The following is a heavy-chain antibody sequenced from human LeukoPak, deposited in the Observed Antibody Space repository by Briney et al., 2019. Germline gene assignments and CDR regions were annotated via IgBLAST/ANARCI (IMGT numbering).Heavy chain of an antibody. CDR2: ISYDGSNK. J-gene: IGHJ4*02. CDR1: GFTFSSYA. CDR3: ARDILGIAVAGTFDY. Sequence: PGGSLRLSCAASGFTFSSYAMHWVRQAPGKGLEWVAVISYDGSNKYYADSVKGRFTISRDNSKNTLYLQMNSLRAEDTAVYYCARDILGIAVAGTFDYWGQGTLVTASS. D-gene: IGHD6-19*01. V-gene: IGHV3-30-3*01.